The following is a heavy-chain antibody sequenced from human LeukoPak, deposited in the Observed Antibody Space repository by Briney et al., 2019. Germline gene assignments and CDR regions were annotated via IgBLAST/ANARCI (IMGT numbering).Heavy chain of an antibody. CDR2: ISGSGGST. D-gene: IGHD2-21*02. CDR1: GFTFSNYA. Sequence: GGSLRLSCAASGFTFSNYAMSWVRQAPGKGLEWVSSISGSGGSTYYADSVKGRLTISRDNSKNTLYLQMNSLRAEDTAVYYCAKDIVVVTSGSNAFDIWGQGTKVTVSS. J-gene: IGHJ3*02. CDR3: AKDIVVVTSGSNAFDI. V-gene: IGHV3-23*01.